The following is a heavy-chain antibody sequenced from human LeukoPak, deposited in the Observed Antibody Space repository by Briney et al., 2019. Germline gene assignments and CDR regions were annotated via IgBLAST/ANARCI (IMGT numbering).Heavy chain of an antibody. CDR1: GYTFTGYY. D-gene: IGHD1-26*01. CDR3: ARAWDGSYPEVWFDP. Sequence: ASVKVSCKASGYTFTGYYMHWVRQAPGQGLEWMGWINPNSGGTNYAQKFQGRVTMTRDTSISTAYMELSRLRSDDTAVYYCARAWDGSYPEVWFDPWGQGTLVTVSS. V-gene: IGHV1-2*02. CDR2: INPNSGGT. J-gene: IGHJ5*02.